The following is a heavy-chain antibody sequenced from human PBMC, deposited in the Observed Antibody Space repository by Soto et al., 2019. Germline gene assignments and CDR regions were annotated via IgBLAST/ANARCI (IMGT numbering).Heavy chain of an antibody. Sequence: QVQLVQSGAEVKKPGASVKVSCKASGYTFTSYAMHWVRQAPGQRLEWMGWINAGNGNTKYSQKFQGRVTITRDTSASTAYMELSSLRSEDTAVYYCARDADSSSWYPFDYWGQGTLVTVSS. CDR2: INAGNGNT. V-gene: IGHV1-3*01. D-gene: IGHD6-13*01. CDR3: ARDADSSSWYPFDY. CDR1: GYTFTSYA. J-gene: IGHJ4*02.